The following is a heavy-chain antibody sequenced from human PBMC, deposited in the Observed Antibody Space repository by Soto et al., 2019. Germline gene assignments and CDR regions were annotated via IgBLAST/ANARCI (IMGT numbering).Heavy chain of an antibody. CDR3: ARWWFGEFFDY. V-gene: IGHV4-30-4*01. D-gene: IGHD3-10*01. CDR2: IYYSGST. CDR1: GGSISSGDYY. Sequence: QVQLQESGPGLVKTSHTLSLTCTVSGGSISSGDYYWSWIRQPPGKGLEWIGFIYYSGSTYYNPSLKSRVTISVDTSKNLFSLKLSSVTAADTAVYYCARWWFGEFFDYWGQGTLVTVSS. J-gene: IGHJ4*02.